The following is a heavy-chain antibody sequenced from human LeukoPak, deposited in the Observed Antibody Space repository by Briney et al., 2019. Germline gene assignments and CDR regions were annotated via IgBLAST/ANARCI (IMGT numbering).Heavy chain of an antibody. V-gene: IGHV3-20*04. CDR2: INWDGENT. Sequence: GGSLRLSCSGSGLNFRDYGLSWVRHAPGKGLEWVSGINWDGENTAYADSVKGRFTISRDNADNAVYLQMDSLRVEDTALYYRARDLSATWYSLAYWGRGTLVTVSS. CDR3: ARDLSATWYSLAY. D-gene: IGHD2-15*01. CDR1: GLNFRDYG. J-gene: IGHJ4*02.